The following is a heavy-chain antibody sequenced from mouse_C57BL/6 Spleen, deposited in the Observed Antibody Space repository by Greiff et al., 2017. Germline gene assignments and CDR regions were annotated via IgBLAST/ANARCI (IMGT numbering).Heavy chain of an antibody. D-gene: IGHD2-4*01. CDR2: IDPSDSET. CDR1: GYTFTSYW. J-gene: IGHJ2*01. V-gene: IGHV1-52*01. CDR3: ARRGYDYDEYFDY. Sequence: VQLQQPGAELVRPGSPVKLSCKASGYTFTSYWMHWVKQRPIQGLEWIGNIDPSDSETHYNQKFKDKATLTVDKSSSTAYMQLSSLTSEDSAVYYCARRGYDYDEYFDYWGQGTTLTVSS.